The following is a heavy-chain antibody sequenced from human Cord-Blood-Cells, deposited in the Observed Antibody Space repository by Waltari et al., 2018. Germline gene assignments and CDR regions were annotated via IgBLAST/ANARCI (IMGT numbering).Heavy chain of an antibody. Sequence: QLQMQESGPGLVKPSETVSLTCTVSGGSISSSSYYWGWIRQPPGKGLECIGSIYYSGSTYDNTSLKSRVPISVDTSRNQFSLKLSSVTAADTAVYYCATYCSSTSCPSWGQVTLVTVSS. V-gene: IGHV4-39*01. D-gene: IGHD2-2*01. CDR2: IYYSGST. J-gene: IGHJ1*01. CDR1: GGSISSSSYY. CDR3: ATYCSSTSCPS.